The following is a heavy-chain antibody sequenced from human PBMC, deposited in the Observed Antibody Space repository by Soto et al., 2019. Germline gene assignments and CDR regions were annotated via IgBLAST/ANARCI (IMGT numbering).Heavy chain of an antibody. CDR1: GYTFTSYG. CDR2: INAYNGNT. V-gene: IGHV1-18*01. Sequence: QVQLVQSGAEVKKPGASVKVSCKASGYTFTSYGISWVRQAPGQGLEWMGWINAYNGNTNYAQKLQGRVTMTTDTTTSTADIELRSRRSDDTAVYYCARVLPPVDPWGQGTLVTVSS. CDR3: ARVLPPVDP. J-gene: IGHJ5*02.